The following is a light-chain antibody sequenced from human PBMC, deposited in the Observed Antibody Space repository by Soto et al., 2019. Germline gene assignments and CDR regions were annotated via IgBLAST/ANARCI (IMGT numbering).Light chain of an antibody. V-gene: IGKV1-5*01. CDR2: DAS. CDR1: QSISGW. Sequence: IQMTQPPSTLSASEGDRVSITCRASQSISGWLAWYQQKPGKAPKLLIYDASTLEIGVPSRFSGSGSGTEFTLTISSLQPDDFATYYCQQYNTYSRTFGQGTMVDIK. CDR3: QQYNTYSRT. J-gene: IGKJ1*01.